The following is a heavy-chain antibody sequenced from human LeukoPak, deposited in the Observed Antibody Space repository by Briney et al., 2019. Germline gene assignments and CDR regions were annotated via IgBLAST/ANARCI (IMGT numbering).Heavy chain of an antibody. J-gene: IGHJ4*02. CDR2: ITPSGGT. CDR1: GYTFTSYA. D-gene: IGHD5-24*01. CDR3: ARDRYGDGFAHFDY. V-gene: IGHV1-2*02. Sequence: ASVKVSCKAPGYTFTSYAMHWVRQAPGQGLEWTGWITPSGGTNYPQKFQGRVAITRDTSITTAYMDLSRLTSDDTAVYYCARDRYGDGFAHFDYWGQGALVTVSS.